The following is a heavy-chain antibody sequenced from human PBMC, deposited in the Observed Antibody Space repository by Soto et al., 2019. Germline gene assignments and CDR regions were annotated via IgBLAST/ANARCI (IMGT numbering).Heavy chain of an antibody. CDR1: GYTFTSYA. CDR2: INAGNGNT. V-gene: IGHV1-3*01. Sequence: GASVKFSCKDSGYTFTSYAIHWVRQAPGQRLECMGWINAGNGNTKYSQKFQGRVIITRDTSAGTAYMELRSLRSEDTAVYYCATPIGAFYWGQVTLITAPQ. CDR3: ATPIGAFY. J-gene: IGHJ4*02.